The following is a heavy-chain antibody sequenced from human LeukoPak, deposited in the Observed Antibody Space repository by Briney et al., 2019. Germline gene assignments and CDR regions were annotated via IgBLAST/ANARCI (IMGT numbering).Heavy chain of an antibody. CDR2: LSGSGAGT. V-gene: IGHV3-23*01. J-gene: IGHJ4*02. CDR1: GFTFSDYA. Sequence: PGGSLRLSCAASGFTFSDYALGWVRQAPGRGLEWVATLSGSGAGTYYSDSVQGRFIISRDNSKRTLFLQMNSLRAEDTAFYYCAKAELGVDTFFDYWGQGTLVTVSS. D-gene: IGHD3-3*01. CDR3: AKAELGVDTFFDY.